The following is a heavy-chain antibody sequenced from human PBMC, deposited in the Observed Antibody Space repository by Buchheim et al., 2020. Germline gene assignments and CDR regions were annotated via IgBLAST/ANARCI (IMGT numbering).Heavy chain of an antibody. CDR2: INYNGIT. CDR1: GESFSGHF. CDR3: ARWGEVPANYFYDY. D-gene: IGHD1-26*01. J-gene: IGHJ4*02. Sequence: QVQLHQWGTALLRPSETLSLTCAVSGESFSGHFWSWVRQSPGKGLEWIGDINYNGITNFNTSLESRLSMSVDKTRNSFSLQLNSVTAADTAVYYCARWGEVPANYFYDYWGQGSLGTVSS. V-gene: IGHV4-34*01.